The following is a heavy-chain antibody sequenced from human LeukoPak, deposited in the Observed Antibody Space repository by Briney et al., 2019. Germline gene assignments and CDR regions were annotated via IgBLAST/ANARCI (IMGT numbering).Heavy chain of an antibody. J-gene: IGHJ6*03. CDR1: GYTFTDYY. D-gene: IGHD2-21*02. V-gene: IGHV1-2*02. CDR3: ARDLAYCGGDCYSSYYYYYMDV. Sequence: ASVKVSCKASGYTFTDYYMHWVRQAPGQGLEWMGWINPNSGGTNYAQKFQGRVTMTRDTSISTAYMELSRLRSDDTAVYYCARDLAYCGGDCYSSYYYYYMDVWGKGTTVTISS. CDR2: INPNSGGT.